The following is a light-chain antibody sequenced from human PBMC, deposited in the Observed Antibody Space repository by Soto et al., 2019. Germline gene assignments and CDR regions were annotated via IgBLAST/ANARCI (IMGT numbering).Light chain of an antibody. V-gene: IGKV1D-13*01. CDR1: QGTSSA. CDR3: QQFDDYPFT. Sequence: AIQLTQSPSSLSASIGDSVTITCRASQGTSSALAWYQQTPGRAPKLLIYDASTLASGVPSRFSGSRYVTDFTLTVSSLQHEDFATYYCQQFDDYPFTFGPGTKVDI. CDR2: DAS. J-gene: IGKJ3*01.